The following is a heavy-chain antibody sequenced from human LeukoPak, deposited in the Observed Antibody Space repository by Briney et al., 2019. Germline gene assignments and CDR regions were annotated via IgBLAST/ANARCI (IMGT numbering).Heavy chain of an antibody. V-gene: IGHV4-4*07. J-gene: IGHJ5*02. CDR1: GGTISSYD. Sequence: KASETLSLTCSVSGGTISSYDRSWIRQPAGKGLEWIGRIYTSGSTNYNPSLKSQVTMSVDTSRNHFSLKLSSVTAADTAVYYCARNVGATAWWFDPWGQGTLVTVSS. D-gene: IGHD1-26*01. CDR2: IYTSGST. CDR3: ARNVGATAWWFDP.